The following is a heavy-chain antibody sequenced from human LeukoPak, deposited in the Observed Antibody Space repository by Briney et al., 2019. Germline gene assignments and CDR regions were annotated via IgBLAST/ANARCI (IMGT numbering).Heavy chain of an antibody. CDR1: GYTFTTYY. CDR3: ARERGYSYGPDYYGMDV. J-gene: IGHJ6*02. V-gene: IGHV1-46*01. CDR2: INPSGGST. Sequence: ASVKVSCKASGYTFTTYYVHWVRQAPGQGLEWMGMINPSGGSTSYAQKLQGRVTMTTDTSTSTAYMELRSLRSDDTAVYYCARERGYSYGPDYYGMDVWGQGTTVTVSS. D-gene: IGHD5-18*01.